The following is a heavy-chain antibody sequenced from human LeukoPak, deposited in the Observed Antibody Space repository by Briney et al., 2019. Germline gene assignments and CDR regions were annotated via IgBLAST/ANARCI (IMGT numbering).Heavy chain of an antibody. CDR3: ARAYYDFWSGYYQGHYYYYGMDV. Sequence: GASVKVSCKASGYTFTSSDFNWVRQATGQGLEWMGWMNPNSGNTGYAQKFQGRVTMTRDTSISTAYMELSSLRSEDTAVYYCARAYYDFWSGYYQGHYYYYGMDVWGQGTTVTVSS. J-gene: IGHJ6*02. CDR2: MNPNSGNT. V-gene: IGHV1-8*01. CDR1: GYTFTSSD. D-gene: IGHD3-3*01.